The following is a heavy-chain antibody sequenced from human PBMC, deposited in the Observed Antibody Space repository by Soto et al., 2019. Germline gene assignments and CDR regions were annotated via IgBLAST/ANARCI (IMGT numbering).Heavy chain of an antibody. V-gene: IGHV3-21*01. CDR1: GFTFSSYS. D-gene: IGHD1-1*01. J-gene: IGHJ6*02. CDR3: ARVSTTYYYGMDV. CDR2: ISSSSSYI. Sequence: EVQLVESGGGLVKPGGSLRLSCAASGFTFSSYSMNWVRQAPGKGREWVSSISSSSSYIYYADSVKGRFTISRDNAKNSLYLQMNSLRAEDTAVYYCARVSTTYYYGMDVWGQGTTVTVSS.